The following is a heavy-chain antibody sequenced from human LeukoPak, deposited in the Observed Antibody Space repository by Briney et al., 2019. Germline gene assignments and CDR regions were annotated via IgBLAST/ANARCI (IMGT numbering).Heavy chain of an antibody. CDR2: INSDGSST. Sequence: PGGSLRLSCAASGFTFSSYWMHWVRQAPGKGLAWVSRINSDGSSTSYADSVKGRFTISRDNAKNTLYLQMNSLRAEDTAVYYCAREDIVATTAVDYWGQGTLVTVSS. CDR3: AREDIVATTAVDY. CDR1: GFTFSSYW. V-gene: IGHV3-74*01. J-gene: IGHJ4*02. D-gene: IGHD5-12*01.